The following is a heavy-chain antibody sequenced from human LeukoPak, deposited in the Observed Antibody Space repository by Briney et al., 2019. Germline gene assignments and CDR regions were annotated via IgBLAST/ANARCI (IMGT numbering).Heavy chain of an antibody. J-gene: IGHJ4*02. CDR2: INPSGGST. Sequence: GASVKVSCKASGYTFTSYYMHWVRQAPGQGLEWMGIINPSGGSTSYAQKFQGRVTMTRDTSTSTVYMELSSLRSEDTAVYYCARGVWYYDSSGYYFDYWGQGTLVTVSS. V-gene: IGHV1-46*01. CDR3: ARGVWYYDSSGYYFDY. D-gene: IGHD3-22*01. CDR1: GYTFTSYY.